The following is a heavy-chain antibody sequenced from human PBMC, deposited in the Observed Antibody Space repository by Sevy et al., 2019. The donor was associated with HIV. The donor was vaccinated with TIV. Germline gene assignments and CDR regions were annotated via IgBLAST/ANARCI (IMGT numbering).Heavy chain of an antibody. V-gene: IGHV3-9*01. Sequence: GGSLRLSCAASGFTFDDYAMPWVRQPPGKGLEWVSGISWNSGSIGYADSVKGRFTISRDNAKNSLYLQMNSLRAEDTALYYCAKAYDSSGYYVNWFDPWGQGTLVTVSS. J-gene: IGHJ5*02. CDR3: AKAYDSSGYYVNWFDP. CDR2: ISWNSGSI. D-gene: IGHD3-22*01. CDR1: GFTFDDYA.